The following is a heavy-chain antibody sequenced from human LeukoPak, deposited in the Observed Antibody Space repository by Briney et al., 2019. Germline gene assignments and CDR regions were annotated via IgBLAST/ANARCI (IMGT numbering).Heavy chain of an antibody. CDR3: ARNVDSGLDY. CDR1: GYIFTTYY. D-gene: IGHD3-10*01. Sequence: GASVKVSCKASGYIFTTYYVHWVRQAPGQGLEWMGFINPSGGSTSYAQKFQGRVTMTRVTSTSTVYMELSSLRPDDTAVYYCARNVDSGLDYWGQGSLVTVSS. V-gene: IGHV1-46*03. CDR2: INPSGGST. J-gene: IGHJ4*02.